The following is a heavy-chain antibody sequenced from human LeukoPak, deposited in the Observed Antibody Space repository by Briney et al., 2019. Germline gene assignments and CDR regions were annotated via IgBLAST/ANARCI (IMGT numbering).Heavy chain of an antibody. J-gene: IGHJ4*02. D-gene: IGHD3-22*01. CDR3: ARDPTPYYYGSSGYYPRFDY. V-gene: IGHV3-33*01. CDR1: GFTFSSYG. Sequence: PGGSLRLSCAASGFTFSSYGMHWVRQAPGKGLEWVAVIWYDGSNKYYADSVKGRFTISRDNSKNTLYLQMNSLRAEDTAVYYCARDPTPYYYGSSGYYPRFDYWGQGTLVTVSS. CDR2: IWYDGSNK.